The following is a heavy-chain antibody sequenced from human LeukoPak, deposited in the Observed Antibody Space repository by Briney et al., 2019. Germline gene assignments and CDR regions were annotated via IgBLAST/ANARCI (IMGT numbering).Heavy chain of an antibody. CDR3: ARESRRSYCNEY. Sequence: SETLSLTCTVSGGPISSYYWSWIRQPAGKGLEWIGRMYTSGSTNYKSSLKSRVTMSVDTSKNQFSLKLSSVTAADTAVYYCARESRRSYCNEYWGQGTLVTVSS. CDR2: MYTSGST. D-gene: IGHD3-10*01. V-gene: IGHV4-4*07. CDR1: GGPISSYY. J-gene: IGHJ4*02.